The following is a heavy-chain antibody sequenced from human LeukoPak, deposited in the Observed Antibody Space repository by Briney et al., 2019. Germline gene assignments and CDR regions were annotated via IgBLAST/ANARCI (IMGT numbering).Heavy chain of an antibody. D-gene: IGHD6-13*01. CDR1: GYTFTSYI. Sequence: SVKVSCKASGYTFTSYIITWVRQAPGQGLEWMGGIIPIFGTANYAQKFQGRVTITADESTSTAYMELSSLRSEDTAVYYCARNGIAAFNWFDPWGQGTLVTVSS. V-gene: IGHV1-69*01. CDR3: ARNGIAAFNWFDP. J-gene: IGHJ5*02. CDR2: IIPIFGTA.